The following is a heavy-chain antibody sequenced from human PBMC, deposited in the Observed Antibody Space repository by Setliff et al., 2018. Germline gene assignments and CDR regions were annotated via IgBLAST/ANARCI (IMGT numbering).Heavy chain of an antibody. CDR2: MFYFGNT. CDR1: GGSISSYY. V-gene: IGHV4-59*05. Sequence: SETLSLTCTVSGGSISSYYWSWIRQPPGKGLEWLGSMFYFGNTYYNPSLKRRVPISVDTSKSQFSLKLSSVTAADTALYYCTVYNTGSSKDHYWGQGTPVTVSS. D-gene: IGHD2-8*02. J-gene: IGHJ4*02. CDR3: TVYNTGSSKDHY.